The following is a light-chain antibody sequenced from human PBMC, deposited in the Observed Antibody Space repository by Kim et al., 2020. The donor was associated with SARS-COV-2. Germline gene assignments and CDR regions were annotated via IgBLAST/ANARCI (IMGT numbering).Light chain of an antibody. J-gene: IGKJ4*01. Sequence: EIVLTQSPGTLSLSPGERATLSCRASQSVSSSYLAWYQQKPGQAPRLLIYGASNRATGIPDRLSGSGSGTDFTLTISRLKPEDFAVYYCQQYGSSPLTFGGGTKVDIK. CDR2: GAS. CDR3: QQYGSSPLT. CDR1: QSVSSSY. V-gene: IGKV3-20*01.